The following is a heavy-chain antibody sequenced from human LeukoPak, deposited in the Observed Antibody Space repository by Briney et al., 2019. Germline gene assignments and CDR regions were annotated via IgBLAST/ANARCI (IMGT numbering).Heavy chain of an antibody. Sequence: PSETLSLTCTVSGGSISSSSYYWGWIRQPPGKGLEWIGSIYYSGSTYYNPSLKSRVTISVDTSKNQFSLKVTSVTAADTAVYSCARHEGYYYDSGNYYTRVWFDRWGPGSLITVSS. V-gene: IGHV4-39*01. CDR1: GGSISSSSYY. D-gene: IGHD3-10*01. CDR2: IYYSGST. CDR3: ARHEGYYYDSGNYYTRVWFDR. J-gene: IGHJ5*02.